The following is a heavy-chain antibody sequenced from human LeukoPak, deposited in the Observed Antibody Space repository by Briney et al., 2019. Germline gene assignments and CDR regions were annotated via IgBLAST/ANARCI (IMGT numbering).Heavy chain of an antibody. Sequence: ASVRVSCKASGYTFTSYAMHWVRQAPGKGLEWMGGFDPEDGETIYAQKFQGRVTMTEDTSTDTAYMELSSLRSEDTAVYYCATGGERGYPKWLPQEDDAFDIWGQGTMVTVSS. D-gene: IGHD2-21*01. CDR2: FDPEDGET. CDR3: ATGGERGYPKWLPQEDDAFDI. J-gene: IGHJ3*02. V-gene: IGHV1-24*01. CDR1: GYTFTSYA.